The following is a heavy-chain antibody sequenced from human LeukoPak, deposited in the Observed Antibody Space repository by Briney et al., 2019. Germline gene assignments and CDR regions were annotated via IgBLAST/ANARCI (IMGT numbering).Heavy chain of an antibody. V-gene: IGHV3-30*02. D-gene: IGHD6-6*01. CDR2: IRYDGSNK. J-gene: IGHJ5*02. CDR1: GFTFSSYG. Sequence: GGSLRLSCAASGFTFSSYGMHWVRQAPGKGLEWVAFIRYDGSNKYYADSVKGRFTISRDNSKNTLYLQMNSLRAEDTAVYYCAKDSSSSLTNWFDPWGQGTLVTVSS. CDR3: AKDSSSSLTNWFDP.